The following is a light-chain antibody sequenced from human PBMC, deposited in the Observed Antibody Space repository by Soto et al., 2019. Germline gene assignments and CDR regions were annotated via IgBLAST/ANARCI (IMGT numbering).Light chain of an antibody. CDR1: SSNIGSNT. V-gene: IGLV1-44*01. J-gene: IGLJ2*01. CDR2: NEN. Sequence: QSVLTQPPSASETPGQRVIISCSGGSSNIGSNTVNWYQQVPGTAPTLLIYNENQRPSGVPDRFSASKSGTSASLAISGLQSDDEDDYYCSAWDGSMNGVVFGGGTKLTVL. CDR3: SAWDGSMNGVV.